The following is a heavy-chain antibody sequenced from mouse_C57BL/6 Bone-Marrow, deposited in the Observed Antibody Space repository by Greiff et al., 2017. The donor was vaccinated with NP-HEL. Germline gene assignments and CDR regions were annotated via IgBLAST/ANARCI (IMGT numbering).Heavy chain of an antibody. CDR3: ARDLGYYYGSSRFAY. CDR1: GYSITSGYY. J-gene: IGHJ3*01. CDR2: ISYDGSN. V-gene: IGHV3-6*01. D-gene: IGHD1-1*01. Sequence: EVQLQESGPGLVKPSQSLSLTCSVTGYSITSGYYWNWIRQFPGNKLEWMGYISYDGSNNYNPSLKNRISITRDTSKNQFFLKLNSVTTEDTATYYCARDLGYYYGSSRFAYWGQGTLVTVSA.